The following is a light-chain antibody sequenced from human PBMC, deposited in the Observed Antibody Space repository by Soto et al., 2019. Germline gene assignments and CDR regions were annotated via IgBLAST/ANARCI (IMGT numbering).Light chain of an antibody. CDR1: SSNIGSNT. Sequence: QSVLTQPPSASGTPGQRVTISCSGSSSNIGSNTVNWYQQLPGTAPRLLMYSNTERPSGVPDRFSGSKSGTSASLAISGLQSEDEADYYCGVWDNSLNGYVFGTGTKVTVL. CDR3: GVWDNSLNGYV. CDR2: SNT. V-gene: IGLV1-44*01. J-gene: IGLJ1*01.